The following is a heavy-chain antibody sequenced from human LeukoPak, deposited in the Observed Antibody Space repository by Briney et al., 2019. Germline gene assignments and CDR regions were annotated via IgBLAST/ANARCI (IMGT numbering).Heavy chain of an antibody. CDR2: VWNSASAT. CDR3: AWERGYTYSFDY. Sequence: PGGSLRLSCAASGFTFSSYTMSWVRQAPGKGLESVSSVWNSASATNQGGSVKGRFTISRDNVKNTLNPQMNSLRVEDTAVYYYAWERGYTYSFDYWGQGTLVTVSS. J-gene: IGHJ4*02. V-gene: IGHV3-48*01. CDR1: GFTFSSYT. D-gene: IGHD2-2*02.